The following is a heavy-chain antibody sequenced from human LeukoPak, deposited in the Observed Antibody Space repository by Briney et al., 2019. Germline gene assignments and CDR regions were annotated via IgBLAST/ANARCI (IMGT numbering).Heavy chain of an antibody. CDR3: ARDRYSSGWTADY. CDR1: GFTFSSYS. J-gene: IGHJ4*02. D-gene: IGHD6-19*01. V-gene: IGHV3-21*01. CDR2: ISSSSYYI. Sequence: GGSLRLSCAASGFTFSSYSMNWVRQAPGKGLEWVSSISSSSYYIYYADSVKGRFTISRDNAKNSLYLQMNSLRAEDTAVYYCARDRYSSGWTADYWGQGTLVTVSS.